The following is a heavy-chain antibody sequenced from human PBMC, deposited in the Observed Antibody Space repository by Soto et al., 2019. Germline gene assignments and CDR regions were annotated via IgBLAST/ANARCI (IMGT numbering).Heavy chain of an antibody. Sequence: QVQLVQSGAEVKKPGSSVKVSCKASGGTFSSYTISWFRQAPGQGLEWRGRIIPILGIANYAQTFQGRVAIXXDXAXXTAYMEMGSLGSEGTAVYYCAREDPSVEMATRFDYWGQGTLVTVCS. CDR1: GGTFSSYT. CDR2: IIPILGIA. V-gene: IGHV1-69*08. CDR3: AREDPSVEMATRFDY. D-gene: IGHD5-12*01. J-gene: IGHJ4*02.